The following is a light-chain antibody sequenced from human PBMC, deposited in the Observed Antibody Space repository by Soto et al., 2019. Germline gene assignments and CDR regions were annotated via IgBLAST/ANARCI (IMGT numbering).Light chain of an antibody. CDR2: DVT. CDR1: SSDGGGYNY. Sequence: QAALTQPASVSGSPGQPITISSTGTSSDGGGYNYVSWYQQQPAKAPKFMIYDVTNRPSGVSNRFSGSKSGNTASLTISGLQAEDEADYYCCSYTTSNTRQIVFGTGTKVTVL. J-gene: IGLJ1*01. V-gene: IGLV2-14*01. CDR3: CSYTTSNTRQIV.